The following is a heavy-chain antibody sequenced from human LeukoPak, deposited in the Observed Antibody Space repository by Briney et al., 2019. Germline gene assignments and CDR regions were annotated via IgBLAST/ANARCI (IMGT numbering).Heavy chain of an antibody. J-gene: IGHJ4*02. CDR2: INWRGDEA. Sequence: GGSLRLSCAASGFTFDDYGMTWVRQIAGKGLEWVAGINWRGDEAGYGDSVKGRFTVSRDNAKNSVYLQMNSLRVEDTALYKCVRSQVADGSNQYYLDYFDYWGQGTLVTVSS. CDR1: GFTFDDYG. V-gene: IGHV3-20*01. D-gene: IGHD2/OR15-2a*01. CDR3: VRSQVADGSNQYYLDYFDY.